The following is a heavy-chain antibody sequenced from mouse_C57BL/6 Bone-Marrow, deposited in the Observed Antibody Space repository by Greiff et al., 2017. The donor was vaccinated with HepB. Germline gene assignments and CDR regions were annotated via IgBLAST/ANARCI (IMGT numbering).Heavy chain of an antibody. D-gene: IGHD1-1*01. Sequence: QVQLQQSGPELVKPGASVKISCKASGYAFSSSWMNWVKQRPGKGLEWIGRIYPGDGDTNYNGKFKGKATLTADKSSSTAYMQLSSLTSEDSAVDFWARSHYGSSWDYWGQGTTLTVSS. CDR1: GYAFSSSW. CDR2: IYPGDGDT. J-gene: IGHJ2*01. V-gene: IGHV1-82*01. CDR3: ARSHYGSSWDY.